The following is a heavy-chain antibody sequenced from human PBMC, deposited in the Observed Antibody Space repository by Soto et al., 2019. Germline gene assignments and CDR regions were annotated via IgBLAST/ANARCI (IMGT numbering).Heavy chain of an antibody. CDR2: INPSGGSST. J-gene: IGHJ4*02. CDR1: GYTFTNYY. D-gene: IGHD3-22*01. CDR3: ARSYYDSSGPKYYFDY. V-gene: IGHV1-46*01. Sequence: ASVKVSCKASGYTFTNYYMHWVRQAPGQGLEWMGIINPSGGSSTTYAQKFQGRLTMTRDTSTSTVYMELSSLRSEDTAVYYCARSYYDSSGPKYYFDYWGQVTLVTVSS.